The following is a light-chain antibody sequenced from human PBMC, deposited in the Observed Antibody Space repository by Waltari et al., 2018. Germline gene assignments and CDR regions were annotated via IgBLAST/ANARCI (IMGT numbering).Light chain of an antibody. CDR1: NSDVGASNY. CDR2: DVN. CDR3: CSYAGNYGFV. V-gene: IGLV2-11*01. Sequence: QSALTQPRSVSGSPGQSVTISCTGTNSDVGASNYVSWYQQHPGKAPKLIIFDVNKRPSGVPDRFFGSKSGDTASLAISGLQAEDEADYYCCSYAGNYGFVFGTATKVTVL. J-gene: IGLJ1*01.